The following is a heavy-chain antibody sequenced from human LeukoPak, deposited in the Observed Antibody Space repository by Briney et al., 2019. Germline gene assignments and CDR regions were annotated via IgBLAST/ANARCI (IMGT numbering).Heavy chain of an antibody. D-gene: IGHD2-15*01. CDR2: IYSGGST. J-gene: IGHJ6*02. Sequence: GGSLRPSCAASGFTVSSNYMSWVRQAPGKGLEWVSVIYSGGSTYYADSVKGRFAISRDSSKNTLYLQMNSLRAEDTAVYYCAREVADYYYGMDVWGQGTTVTVSS. CDR1: GFTVSSNY. V-gene: IGHV3-66*02. CDR3: AREVADYYYGMDV.